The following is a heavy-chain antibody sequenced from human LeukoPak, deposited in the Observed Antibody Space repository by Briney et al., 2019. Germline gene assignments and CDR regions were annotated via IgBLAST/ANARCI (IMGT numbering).Heavy chain of an antibody. Sequence: GGSLRLSCSASGFTFSSYAMHWVRQAPGKGLEWVSSISSSSSYIYYADSVKGRFTISRDNAKNSLYLQMNSLRAEDTAVYYCARGLLWDYWGQGTLVTVSS. CDR3: ARGLLWDY. CDR1: GFTFSSYA. J-gene: IGHJ4*02. CDR2: ISSSSSYI. D-gene: IGHD3-10*01. V-gene: IGHV3-21*01.